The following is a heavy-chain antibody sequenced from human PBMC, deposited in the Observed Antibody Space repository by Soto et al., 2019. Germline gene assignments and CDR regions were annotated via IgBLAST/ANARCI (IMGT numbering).Heavy chain of an antibody. CDR2: ISGSGGST. V-gene: IGHV3-23*01. Sequence: GGSLRLSCASSVFTFSSYAMSWVRQAPGKGLEWVSAISGSGGSTYYADSVKGRFTISRDNSKNTLYLQMNSLRAEDTAVYYCAKDATEAGVGYFDYWGEGTLVTVSS. CDR3: AKDATEAGVGYFDY. D-gene: IGHD2-15*01. J-gene: IGHJ4*02. CDR1: VFTFSSYA.